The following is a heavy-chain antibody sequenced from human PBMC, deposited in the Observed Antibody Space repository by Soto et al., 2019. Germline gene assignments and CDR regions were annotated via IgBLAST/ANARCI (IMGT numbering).Heavy chain of an antibody. CDR2: ISAYNGNT. Sequence: GASVKVSCKASGYTFTSYGISWVRQAPGQGLEWMGWISAYNGNTNYAQKLQGRVTMTTDTSTSTAYMELRSLRSDDTAVYYCARGKSLSIYDFWSGPKDYGMDVWGQGTTVTVSS. J-gene: IGHJ6*02. D-gene: IGHD3-3*01. CDR3: ARGKSLSIYDFWSGPKDYGMDV. CDR1: GYTFTSYG. V-gene: IGHV1-18*01.